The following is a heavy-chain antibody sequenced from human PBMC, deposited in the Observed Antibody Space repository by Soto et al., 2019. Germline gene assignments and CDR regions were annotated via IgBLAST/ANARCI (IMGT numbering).Heavy chain of an antibody. V-gene: IGHV5-51*01. D-gene: IGHD3-10*01. J-gene: IGHJ6*02. Sequence: PGESLKISCKGSGYSFTSYWIGWVRQMPGKGLEWMGIIYPGDSDTRYSPSFQGQVTISADKSISTAYLQWSSLKASDTAMYYCARGKRPERGARDHYYYYGMDVWGQGTTVTVSS. CDR1: GYSFTSYW. CDR2: IYPGDSDT. CDR3: ARGKRPERGARDHYYYYGMDV.